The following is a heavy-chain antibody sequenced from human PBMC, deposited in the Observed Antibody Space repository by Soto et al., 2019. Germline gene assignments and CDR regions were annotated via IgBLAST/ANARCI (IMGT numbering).Heavy chain of an antibody. CDR1: GGTFSKYK. Sequence: QVQLVQSGAEVKKPGSSVRVSCKASGGTFSKYKITWVRQAPGQGLEWMGAIIPVFGTANYAQKFQGRVTITEDEFTSTAYIEVSSVRSDDTAVYYCARYCSGGGCLTDHHFYYGMDGWVQGTTVTVSS. CDR2: IIPVFGTA. CDR3: ARYCSGGGCLTDHHFYYGMDG. J-gene: IGHJ6*02. D-gene: IGHD2-15*01. V-gene: IGHV1-69*12.